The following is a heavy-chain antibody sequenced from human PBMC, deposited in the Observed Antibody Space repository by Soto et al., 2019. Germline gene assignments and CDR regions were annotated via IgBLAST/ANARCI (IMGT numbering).Heavy chain of an antibody. V-gene: IGHV1-69*13. D-gene: IGHD2-15*01. Sequence: SVKVSCKASGGTFSSYAISWVRQAPGQGLEWMGGIIPIFGTANYAQKFQGRVTITADESTSTAYMELSSLRSEDTAVYYCAREEDCSGGSCYSSYSDYWGQGTLVTVSS. CDR1: GGTFSSYA. J-gene: IGHJ4*02. CDR2: IIPIFGTA. CDR3: AREEDCSGGSCYSSYSDY.